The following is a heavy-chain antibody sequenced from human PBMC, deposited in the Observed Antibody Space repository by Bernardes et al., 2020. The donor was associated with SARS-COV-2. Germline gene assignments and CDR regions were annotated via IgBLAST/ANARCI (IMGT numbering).Heavy chain of an antibody. V-gene: IGHV3-23*01. Sequence: VGSLRLSCVASGFRFSKYAMSWVRQAPGQGLEWLSSISDGSENIYYGDSVTDRFTISRDNSKNTVYLQMNSLGVEDTARYYCAKDLFPSGPDAFDIWGLGTQVTVSA. J-gene: IGHJ3*02. CDR1: GFRFSKYA. CDR3: AKDLFPSGPDAFDI. CDR2: ISDGSENI. D-gene: IGHD3-3*01.